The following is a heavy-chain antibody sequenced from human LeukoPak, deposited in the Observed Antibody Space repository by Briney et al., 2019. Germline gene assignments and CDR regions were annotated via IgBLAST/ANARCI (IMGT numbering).Heavy chain of an antibody. Sequence: GASVKVSCKASGYTFTSYGISWVRQAPGQGLEWMGWISAYNGNTNYAQKLQGRVTMTTDTSTSTAYMELRSLRSDDTAVYYCARDGVTQRYCSGGSCYSGYWGQGTLVTVSS. CDR3: ARDGVTQRYCSGGSCYSGY. CDR1: GYTFTSYG. D-gene: IGHD2-15*01. J-gene: IGHJ4*02. CDR2: ISAYNGNT. V-gene: IGHV1-18*01.